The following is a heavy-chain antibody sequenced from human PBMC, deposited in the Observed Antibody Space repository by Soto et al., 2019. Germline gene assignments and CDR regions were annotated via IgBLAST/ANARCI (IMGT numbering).Heavy chain of an antibody. J-gene: IGHJ4*02. CDR3: AAETMVRGPFDY. CDR2: IVVGSGNT. Sequence: VASVKVSCKASGFTFTSSAMQWVRQARGQRLEWIGWIVVGSGNTNYAQKFQERVTITRDMSTSTAYMELSSLRSEDTAVYYCAAETMVRGPFDYWGQGTLVTVSS. CDR1: GFTFTSSA. V-gene: IGHV1-58*02. D-gene: IGHD3-10*01.